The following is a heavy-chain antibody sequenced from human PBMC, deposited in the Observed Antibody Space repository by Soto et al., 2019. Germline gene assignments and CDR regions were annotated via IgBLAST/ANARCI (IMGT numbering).Heavy chain of an antibody. CDR2: TDYSGST. V-gene: IGHV4-39*02. CDR3: SRLAPEGFDP. Sequence: KPSETLSLTCTVSGGSITSSEYYWAWIRQPPGKGLEWIGSTDYSGSTYYNPSLKSRVTISVDTSKNHFSLKLGSVTAADTALYYCSRLAPEGFDPWGQGTLVTVSS. CDR1: GGSITSSEYY. J-gene: IGHJ5*02.